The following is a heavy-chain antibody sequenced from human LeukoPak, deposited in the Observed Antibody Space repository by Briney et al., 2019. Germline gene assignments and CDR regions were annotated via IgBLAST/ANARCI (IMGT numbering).Heavy chain of an antibody. CDR1: GFTFSSYA. Sequence: PGGSLRLSCAASGFTFSSYAMSWVRQAPGKGLEWVSSISSSSYIYYADSVKGRFTISRDNAKNSLYLQVNSLRAEDTAVYYCARDWGGDGVFDYWGQGTLVTVSS. J-gene: IGHJ4*02. CDR2: ISSSSYI. D-gene: IGHD3-16*01. V-gene: IGHV3-21*01. CDR3: ARDWGGDGVFDY.